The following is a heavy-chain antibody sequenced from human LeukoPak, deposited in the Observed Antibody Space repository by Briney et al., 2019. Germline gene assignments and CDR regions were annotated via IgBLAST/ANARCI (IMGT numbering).Heavy chain of an antibody. D-gene: IGHD3-3*01. CDR2: IYYSGST. CDR1: GGSISSYY. CDR3: ARGKDEGFWSGYYTTLSYYYYMDV. Sequence: PSETLSLTCTVSGGSISSYYWSWIRQPPGKGLEWIGYIYYSGSTNYNPSLKSRVTISVDTSKNQFSLKLSSVTAADTAVYYCARGKDEGFWSGYYTTLSYYYYMDVWGKGTTVTVSS. V-gene: IGHV4-59*01. J-gene: IGHJ6*03.